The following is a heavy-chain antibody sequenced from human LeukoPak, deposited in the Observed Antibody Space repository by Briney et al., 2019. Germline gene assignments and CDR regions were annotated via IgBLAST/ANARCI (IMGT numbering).Heavy chain of an antibody. CDR3: ARRRYCSGGSCHNWFDP. D-gene: IGHD2-15*01. Sequence: PSETLSLTCTVSGGSISSYYWSWIRQPPGKGLEWIGYIYTSGSTNYNPSLKSRVTISVDTSKNQFSLKLSSVTAADTAVYYCARRRYCSGGSCHNWFDPWGQGTLVTVSS. CDR2: IYTSGST. CDR1: GGSISSYY. J-gene: IGHJ5*02. V-gene: IGHV4-4*09.